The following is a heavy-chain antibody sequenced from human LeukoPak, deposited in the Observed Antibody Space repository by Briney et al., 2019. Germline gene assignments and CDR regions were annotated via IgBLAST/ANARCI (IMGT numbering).Heavy chain of an antibody. CDR2: IGTAGDT. D-gene: IGHD1-1*01. V-gene: IGHV3-13*01. CDR1: GFTFSDYD. Sequence: GGSLRLSCAASGFTFSDYDMHWVRQATGKVLEWVSAIGTAGDTYYTGSVKGRFTISRENAKNSLYLQMNSLRAGDTAVYYWARVAKERVGGVYYFDYWGQGTLVTVSS. J-gene: IGHJ4*02. CDR3: ARVAKERVGGVYYFDY.